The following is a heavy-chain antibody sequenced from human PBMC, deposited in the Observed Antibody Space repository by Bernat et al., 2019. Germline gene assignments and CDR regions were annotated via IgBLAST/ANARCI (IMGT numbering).Heavy chain of an antibody. D-gene: IGHD3-10*01. CDR3: ARAGSGLGSRREYYFDY. CDR2: INHSGST. Sequence: QVQLQQWGAGLLKPSETLSLTCAVYGGSFSGYYWSWIRQPPGKGLEWIREINHSGSTNYNPSLKSRVTISVDTSKNQFSLKLSSVTAADTAVYYCARAGSGLGSRREYYFDYWGQGTLVTVSS. J-gene: IGHJ4*02. CDR1: GGSFSGYY. V-gene: IGHV4-34*01.